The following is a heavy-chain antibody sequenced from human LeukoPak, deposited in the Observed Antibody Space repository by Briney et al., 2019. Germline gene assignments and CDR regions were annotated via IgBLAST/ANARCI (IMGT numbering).Heavy chain of an antibody. Sequence: GGSLRLSCAASGFTFSSYGMSWVRQAPGKGLEWVSAISGSGGSTYYADSVKGRFTISRDNSKNTLYLQMNSLRAEDTAVYYCAKDPPLDGYNYRCAYWGQGTLVTVSS. CDR2: ISGSGGST. D-gene: IGHD5-24*01. J-gene: IGHJ4*02. CDR3: AKDPPLDGYNYRCAY. V-gene: IGHV3-23*01. CDR1: GFTFSSYG.